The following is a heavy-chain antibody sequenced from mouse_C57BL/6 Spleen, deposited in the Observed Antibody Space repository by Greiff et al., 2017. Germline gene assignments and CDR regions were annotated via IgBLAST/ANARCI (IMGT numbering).Heavy chain of an antibody. Sequence: ESGPGILQSSQTLSMTCSFSGFSLSTSGMGVSWIRQPSVKGLEWLSHIYWDDDKRDNPSLKSRLTISKDTSRSQVFLKITSVDTADTATYYCARSGAYYDYDVGFAYWGQGTLVTVSA. CDR1: GFSLSTSGMG. V-gene: IGHV8-12*01. CDR3: ARSGAYYDYDVGFAY. CDR2: IYWDDDK. D-gene: IGHD2-4*01. J-gene: IGHJ3*01.